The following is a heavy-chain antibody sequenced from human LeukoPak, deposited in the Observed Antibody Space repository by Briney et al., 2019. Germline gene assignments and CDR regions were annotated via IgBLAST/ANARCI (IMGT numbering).Heavy chain of an antibody. CDR1: GFTFSSYS. D-gene: IGHD4-17*01. CDR3: ARDLGGDLFDY. CDR2: ISSSSSYI. Sequence: GGSLRLSCAASGFTFSSYSMNWVRQAPGKGLEWVSSISSSSSYIYYADSLKGRFTISRDNAKNSLYLQMNSLRAEDTAVYYCARDLGGDLFDYWGQETLVTVSS. J-gene: IGHJ4*02. V-gene: IGHV3-21*01.